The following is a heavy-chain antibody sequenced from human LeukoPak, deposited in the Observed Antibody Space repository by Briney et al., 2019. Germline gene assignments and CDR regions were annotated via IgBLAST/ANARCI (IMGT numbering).Heavy chain of an antibody. CDR3: AREGPAVAGTLADY. Sequence: GGSLRLSCAASGFTFSSYWMSWVRQAPGKGLEWVANIKQDGSEKYYVDSVKGRFTISRDNAKNSLYLQMNSLRAEDTAVYYCAREGPAVAGTLADYWGQGTLVTVSS. CDR2: IKQDGSEK. J-gene: IGHJ4*02. D-gene: IGHD6-19*01. V-gene: IGHV3-7*01. CDR1: GFTFSSYW.